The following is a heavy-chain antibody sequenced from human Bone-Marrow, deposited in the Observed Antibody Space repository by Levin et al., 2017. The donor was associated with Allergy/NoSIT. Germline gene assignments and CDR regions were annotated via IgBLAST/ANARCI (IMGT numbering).Heavy chain of an antibody. V-gene: IGHV1-2*06. CDR2: INPNSGAT. CDR3: AREADYGGNYWYFDL. CDR1: AYRFSDYH. J-gene: IGHJ2*01. D-gene: IGHD4-23*01. Sequence: ASVKVSCKASAYRFSDYHINWVRQAPGQGLVWMGRINPNSGATSYAHQFLGRVTMTSDASISTAYMELRGLRSDDTAMYFCAREADYGGNYWYFDLWGRGTLLTVSS.